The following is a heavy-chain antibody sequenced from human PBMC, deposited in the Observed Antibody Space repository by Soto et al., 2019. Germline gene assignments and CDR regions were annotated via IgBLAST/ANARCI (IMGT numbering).Heavy chain of an antibody. CDR2: ISGSGGST. J-gene: IGHJ4*02. CDR3: AKGYSPYYFDY. V-gene: IGHV3-23*01. CDR1: GLTFSSYA. Sequence: PGGSLSLSCEASGLTFSSYAMSWVRQAPGKGLEWVSAISGSGGSTYYADSVKGRFTISRDNSKNTLYLQMNSLRAEDTAVYYCAKGYSPYYFDYWGQGTLVTVSS. D-gene: IGHD5-18*01.